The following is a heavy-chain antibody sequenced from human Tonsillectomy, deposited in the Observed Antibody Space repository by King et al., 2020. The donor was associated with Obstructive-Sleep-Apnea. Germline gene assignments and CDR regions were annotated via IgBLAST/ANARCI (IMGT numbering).Heavy chain of an antibody. CDR3: ARGDYNYFDY. J-gene: IGHJ4*02. CDR2: ISYSWST. D-gene: IGHD4-11*01. V-gene: IGHV4-39*07. CDR1: GGSISSSTYY. Sequence: VQLQESGPGLVKPSETLSLTCTVSGGSISSSTYYWAWILHPPGKGLEWIGSISYSWSTYYNPALKSRLTISIDTSKNQFSLKLSSVTAADTAVYYCARGDYNYFDYWGQGTLVTVSS.